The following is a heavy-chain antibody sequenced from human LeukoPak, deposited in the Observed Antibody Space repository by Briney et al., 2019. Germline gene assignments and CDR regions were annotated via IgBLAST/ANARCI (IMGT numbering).Heavy chain of an antibody. CDR2: ISSSSSYI. D-gene: IGHD4-17*01. J-gene: IGHJ4*02. CDR1: VFTFSSYS. Sequence: GGSLRLSCAASVFTFSSYSMNWVRQAPGKGLEWVSSISSSSSYIYYADSVKGRFTISRDNAKNSLYLQMNSLRAEDTAVYYCARVKGYGDDDYWGQGTLVTVSS. V-gene: IGHV3-21*01. CDR3: ARVKGYGDDDY.